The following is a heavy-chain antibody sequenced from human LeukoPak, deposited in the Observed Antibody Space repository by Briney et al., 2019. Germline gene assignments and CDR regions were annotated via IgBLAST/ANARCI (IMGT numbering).Heavy chain of an antibody. J-gene: IGHJ1*01. CDR3: ARGGYYGSGIPLWG. Sequence: GGSLRLSCAASGFTVSGYAMTWVRQVPGEGLEWVSVIGVIATTTYYADSVTGRFTISRDNSKNTVYLQLNSLRADDTAIYFCARGGYYGSGIPLWGWGQGTLVTVSS. V-gene: IGHV3-23*01. CDR2: IGVIATTT. D-gene: IGHD3-10*01. CDR1: GFTVSGYA.